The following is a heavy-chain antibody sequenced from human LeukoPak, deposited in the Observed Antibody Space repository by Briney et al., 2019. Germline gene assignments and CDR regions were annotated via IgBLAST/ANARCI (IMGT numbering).Heavy chain of an antibody. J-gene: IGHJ4*02. CDR2: ISPSGGST. Sequence: ASVKVSCKASGYTFTTYYIHWVRQAPGQGLEWMGMISPSGGSTSYPQKFQGRVTMTRDTSTSTVYMELSSLISEDTAMYFCARDGVAGTYYFDYWGQGTLVTVSS. CDR1: GYTFTTYY. V-gene: IGHV1-46*01. CDR3: ARDGVAGTYYFDY. D-gene: IGHD6-19*01.